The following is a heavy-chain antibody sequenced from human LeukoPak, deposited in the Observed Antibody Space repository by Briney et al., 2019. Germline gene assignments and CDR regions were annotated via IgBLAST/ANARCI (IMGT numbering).Heavy chain of an antibody. J-gene: IGHJ3*02. CDR2: ISSSGSTI. V-gene: IGHV3-48*03. Sequence: GGSLRLSCAASGFTFSSYEMNWVRQAPGKGLEWVSYISSSGSTIYYADSVKGRFTISRDNAKNSLYLQMNSLRAEDTAVYYCAKDRGGSGSYYEKDAFDIWGQGTMVTVSS. CDR1: GFTFSSYE. CDR3: AKDRGGSGSYYEKDAFDI. D-gene: IGHD3-10*01.